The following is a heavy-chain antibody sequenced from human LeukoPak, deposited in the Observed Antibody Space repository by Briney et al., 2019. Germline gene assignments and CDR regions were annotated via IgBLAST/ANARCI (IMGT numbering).Heavy chain of an antibody. Sequence: SVKVSCKASGGTFSSYAISWVRQAPGQGLEWMGRIIPILGIANYAQKFQGRVTITADKSTSTAYMELSSLRSEDTAVYYCARDDSGYDAPDYYYYYGMDVWGQGTTVTVSS. CDR1: GGTFSSYA. CDR2: IIPILGIA. J-gene: IGHJ6*02. D-gene: IGHD5-12*01. CDR3: ARDDSGYDAPDYYYYYGMDV. V-gene: IGHV1-69*04.